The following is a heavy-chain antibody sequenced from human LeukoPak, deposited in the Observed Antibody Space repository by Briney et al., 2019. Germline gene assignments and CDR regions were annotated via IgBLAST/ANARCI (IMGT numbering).Heavy chain of an antibody. D-gene: IGHD1-1*01. CDR2: INPTGDKT. CDR1: GYTFTDHY. Sequence: ASVKVSCKASGYTFTDHYVHWVRQAPGQGLEWMGLINPTGDKTWYAQKFQGRVTLTRDMSTTTDYMELSSLTSEDTAVYHCARDNSMENTAWWFDPWGQGTLVIVSS. J-gene: IGHJ5*02. V-gene: IGHV1-46*01. CDR3: ARDNSMENTAWWFDP.